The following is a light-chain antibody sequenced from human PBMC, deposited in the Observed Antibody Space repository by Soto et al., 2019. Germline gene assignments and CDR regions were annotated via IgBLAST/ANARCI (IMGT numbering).Light chain of an antibody. CDR2: GAS. J-gene: IGKJ4*01. CDR1: QSVSSN. CDR3: HQYDNWPLT. V-gene: IGKV3-15*01. Sequence: EIVMTQSPATLSVSPGERATLSCRASQSVSSNLAWYQQRPGQAPRLLIYGASTRATGIPARFSGSGSGTEFTLTISNLQSEDFAVHYCHQYDNWPLTFGGGTKVEIK.